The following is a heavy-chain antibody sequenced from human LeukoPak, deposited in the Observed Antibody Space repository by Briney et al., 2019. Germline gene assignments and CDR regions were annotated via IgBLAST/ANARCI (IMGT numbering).Heavy chain of an antibody. Sequence: GGSLRLSCAASGFTFSSYSMNWVRQAPGKGLEWVSSISSSSSYLYYADSVKGRFTISRDNAKNSLYLQMNSLRAEDTAVYYCARGGGYSGYGAYYFDYWGQGTLVTVSS. CDR3: ARGGGYSGYGAYYFDY. CDR1: GFTFSSYS. CDR2: ISSSSSYL. V-gene: IGHV3-21*01. D-gene: IGHD5-12*01. J-gene: IGHJ4*02.